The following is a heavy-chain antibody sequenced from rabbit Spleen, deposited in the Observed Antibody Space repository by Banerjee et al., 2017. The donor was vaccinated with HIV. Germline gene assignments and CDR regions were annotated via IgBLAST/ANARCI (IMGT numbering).Heavy chain of an antibody. Sequence: EESGGDLVKPEGSLTLTCTASGFTISSSYWICWVRQAPGKGLEWIGCMDTDDASIDYASWVNGRFNISKTSSTTMTMQMTSLAVAETAAYFCARSVYTGNTPATAIIRLDLWGPGTLVTVS. CDR2: MDTDDASI. CDR3: ARSVYTGNTPATAIIRLDL. D-gene: IGHD7-1*01. V-gene: IGHV1S45*01. J-gene: IGHJ3*01. CDR1: GFTISSSYW.